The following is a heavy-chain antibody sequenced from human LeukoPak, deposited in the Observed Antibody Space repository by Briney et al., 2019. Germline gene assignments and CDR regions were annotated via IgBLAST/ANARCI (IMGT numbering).Heavy chain of an antibody. J-gene: IGHJ4*02. CDR2: ISRNGAAT. V-gene: IGHV3-43*01. D-gene: IGHD3-16*01. Sequence: SGGSLRLSCEASGLSFGDYTMHWVRQAPGKGLEWVSLISRNGAATKYADSVRGRFTISRDNSKNSLYLQMNSLRAEDTAVYYCARLGYAYWGQGTLVTVSS. CDR1: GLSFGDYT. CDR3: ARLGYAY.